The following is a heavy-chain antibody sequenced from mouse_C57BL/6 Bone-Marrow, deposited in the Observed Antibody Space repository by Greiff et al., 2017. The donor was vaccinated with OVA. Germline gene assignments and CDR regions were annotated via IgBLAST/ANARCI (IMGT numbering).Heavy chain of an antibody. Sequence: EVQGVESGGDLVKPGGSLKLSCAASGFTFSSYGMPWVRQTPDKRLEWVATISSGGSYTYYPDSVKGRFTISRDNAKNTLYLQMSSLKSEDTAMDYCARLKCSVPWFAYWGQGTLVTVSA. V-gene: IGHV5-6*01. CDR2: ISSGGSYT. J-gene: IGHJ3*01. CDR1: GFTFSSYG. D-gene: IGHD3-2*02. CDR3: ARLKCSVPWFAY.